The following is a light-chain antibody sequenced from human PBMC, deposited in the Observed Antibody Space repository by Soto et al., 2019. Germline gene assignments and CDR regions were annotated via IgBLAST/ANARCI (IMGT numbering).Light chain of an antibody. CDR3: QQSFDTPGT. CDR2: AAS. V-gene: IGKV1-39*01. Sequence: DIQMTQSPSSLSASVGDRVTITCRASQSVSSYLNWYQQKPGKAPKLLIYAASSLQSGVPSRFSGSGSGTDFTITISSLKPEDFATYYCQQSFDTPGTFGPGTKVDFK. J-gene: IGKJ3*01. CDR1: QSVSSY.